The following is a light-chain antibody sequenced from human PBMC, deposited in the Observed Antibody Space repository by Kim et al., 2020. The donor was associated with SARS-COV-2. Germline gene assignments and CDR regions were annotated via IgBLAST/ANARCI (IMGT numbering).Light chain of an antibody. CDR2: GNA. V-gene: IGLV1-40*01. CDR1: SSNIGAGYD. J-gene: IGLJ2*01. Sequence: RVTISCTGSSSNIGAGYDVHWYQQLPGTAPKLLIYGNANRPSGVPDRFSGSKSGTSVSLAITGLQAEDEADYFCQSYDSSLSGVVFGGGTKLTVL. CDR3: QSYDSSLSGVV.